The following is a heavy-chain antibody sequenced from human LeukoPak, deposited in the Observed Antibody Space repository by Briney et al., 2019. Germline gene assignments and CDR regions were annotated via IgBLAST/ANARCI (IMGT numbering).Heavy chain of an antibody. V-gene: IGHV1-8*01. D-gene: IGHD1-26*01. CDR2: MRPSSGKT. CDR1: GYNFINYD. Sequence: ASVKVSCKTSGYNFINYDISWVRQAPGQGLEWMGWMRPSSGKTGYAQKLQGRVTMTRNISISTAYMELSSLRFEDTAVYYCARERGGQAGSYFPSWGQGTLVTVSS. CDR3: ARERGGQAGSYFPS. J-gene: IGHJ4*02.